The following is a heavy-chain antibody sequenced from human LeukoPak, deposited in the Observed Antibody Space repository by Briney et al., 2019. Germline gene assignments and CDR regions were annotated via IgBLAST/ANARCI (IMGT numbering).Heavy chain of an antibody. CDR2: ISGSGGST. J-gene: IGHJ5*02. CDR3: AKYEGRGSSSQFDP. V-gene: IGHV3-23*01. D-gene: IGHD6-6*01. CDR1: GFTFSSYA. Sequence: QPGGSLRLSCAASGFTFSSYAMSWVRQAPGKGLEWVSAISGSGGSTYYADSVKGRFTISRGNSKNTLYLQMNSLRAEDTAVYYCAKYEGRGSSSQFDPWGQGTLVTVSS.